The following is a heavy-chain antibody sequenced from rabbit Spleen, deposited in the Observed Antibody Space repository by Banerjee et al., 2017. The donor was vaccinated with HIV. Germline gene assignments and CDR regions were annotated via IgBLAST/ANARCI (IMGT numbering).Heavy chain of an antibody. CDR3: ARDTGSSFSSYGMDL. Sequence: QSLEESGGDLVKPGASLTLTCKASGFSFSSSDYMCWVRQAPGKGLEWISCIAGVSSAFTYSATWAKGRFTCSKTSSTTVTLQMTSLTVADTATYFCARDTGSSFSSYGMDLWGPGTLVTVS. V-gene: IGHV1S40*01. J-gene: IGHJ6*01. D-gene: IGHD8-1*01. CDR2: IAGVSSAFT. CDR1: GFSFSSSDY.